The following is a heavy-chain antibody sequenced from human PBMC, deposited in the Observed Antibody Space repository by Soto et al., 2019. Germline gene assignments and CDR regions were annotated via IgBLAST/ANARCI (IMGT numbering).Heavy chain of an antibody. CDR1: GGSISSSNW. J-gene: IGHJ3*02. D-gene: IGHD3-3*02. Sequence: QVQLQESGPGLVKPSGTLSLTCAVSGGSISSSNWWSWVRQPPGKGLEWIGEIYHSGSTNYNPSLKSRVTIPVDKSKNQSSLKLRSVTAADTAVYFCARVLGNDAFDTWGQGTMVTVSS. V-gene: IGHV4-4*02. CDR2: IYHSGST. CDR3: ARVLGNDAFDT.